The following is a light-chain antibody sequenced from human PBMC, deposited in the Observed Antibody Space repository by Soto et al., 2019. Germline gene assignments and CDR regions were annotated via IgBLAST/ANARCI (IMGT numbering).Light chain of an antibody. Sequence: DIQMTQSPSSLSASVGARVTITCRTSQSITIYLNWYQQQPGKAPRLLIYGASTLQTGVPSRFSGSGSMTDFPLTISDLQPEDCATYYCQQTYTAPRTCGQGTKVDI. CDR3: QQTYTAPRT. V-gene: IGKV1-39*01. J-gene: IGKJ1*01. CDR2: GAS. CDR1: QSITIY.